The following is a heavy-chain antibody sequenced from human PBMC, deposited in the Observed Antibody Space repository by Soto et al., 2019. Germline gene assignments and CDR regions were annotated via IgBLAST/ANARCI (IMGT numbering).Heavy chain of an antibody. CDR1: GGSFSGYY. D-gene: IGHD3-10*01. Sequence: QVQLQQWGAGLLKPSETLSLTCAVYGGSFSGYYWSWIRQPPGKGLEWIGEINHSGSTNYNPSLKSRVIISVDTSKNQFSLKLSSVTAADTAVYYCARGGITMVRGVIRSLDYWGQGTLVTVSS. V-gene: IGHV4-34*01. CDR2: INHSGST. J-gene: IGHJ4*02. CDR3: ARGGITMVRGVIRSLDY.